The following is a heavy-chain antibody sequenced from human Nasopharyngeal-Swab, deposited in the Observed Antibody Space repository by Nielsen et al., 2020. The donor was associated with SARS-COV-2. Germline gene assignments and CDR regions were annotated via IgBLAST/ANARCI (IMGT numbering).Heavy chain of an antibody. V-gene: IGHV3-66*01. J-gene: IGHJ4*02. CDR1: GFTVSSNY. Sequence: GGSLRLSCAASGFTVSSNYMSWVRQAPGKGLEWVSVIYSGGGTYYADSVKGRFTISRDNSKNTLYLQMNSLRAEDTAVYYCARGRVATISYFDYWGQGTLVTVSS. D-gene: IGHD5-12*01. CDR2: IYSGGGT. CDR3: ARGRVATISYFDY.